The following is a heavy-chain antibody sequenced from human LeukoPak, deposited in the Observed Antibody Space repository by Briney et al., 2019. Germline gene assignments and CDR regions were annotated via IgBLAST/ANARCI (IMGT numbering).Heavy chain of an antibody. CDR3: ARDHEGDGDLDY. J-gene: IGHJ4*02. CDR1: GGSISSGSYY. V-gene: IGHV4-61*10. D-gene: IGHD4-17*01. CDR2: IYYSGST. Sequence: SETLSLTCTVSGGSISSGSYYWSWIRQPAGKGLEWIGYIYYSGSTNYNPSLKSRVTISVDTSKNQFSLKLSSVTAADTAVYYCARDHEGDGDLDYWGQGTLVTVSS.